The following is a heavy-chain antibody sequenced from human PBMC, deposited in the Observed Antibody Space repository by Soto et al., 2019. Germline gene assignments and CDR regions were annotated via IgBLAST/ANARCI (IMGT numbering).Heavy chain of an antibody. CDR2: IYYSGST. D-gene: IGHD3-10*01. V-gene: IGHV4-59*01. CDR1: NGSLSSNE. J-gene: IGHJ4*02. CDR3: ARSFMVPVDFFDY. Sequence: XTLSLPCTVSNGSLSSNEWSWIRQSPGKGLELIGNIYYSGSTNYNPSLKSRVTMSVDTSKNQFTLKLSSVTAADTGVYFCARSFMVPVDFFDYWGQGTPVTVS.